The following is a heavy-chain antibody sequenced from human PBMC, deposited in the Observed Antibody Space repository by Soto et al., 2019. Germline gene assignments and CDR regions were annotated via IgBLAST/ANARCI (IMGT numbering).Heavy chain of an antibody. CDR2: IYSGGST. CDR1: GFTVSSNY. CDR3: ARWGGARKGFDY. Sequence: EVQLVESGGGLIQPGGSLRLSCAASGFTVSSNYMSWVRQAPGKGLEWVSVIYSGGSTYYADSVKGRFTISRDNSKNTLYLQIISLRTEDTAVYYCARWGGARKGFDYWGQGTLVTVSS. V-gene: IGHV3-53*01. J-gene: IGHJ4*02. D-gene: IGHD1-26*01.